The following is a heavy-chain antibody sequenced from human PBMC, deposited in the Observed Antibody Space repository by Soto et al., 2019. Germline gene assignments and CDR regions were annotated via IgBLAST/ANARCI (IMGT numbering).Heavy chain of an antibody. Sequence: EVQLVESGGGLVQPGGSLRLSCAASGFTVSTKYMSWVRQAPGKGLEWVSVIYSGGSTFYADSVRGRFTISRDNSKNTVNLQRNSLRDEDTAVYYCARDPWAADYWGQGTLVTVSS. D-gene: IGHD6-25*01. V-gene: IGHV3-66*01. CDR2: IYSGGST. CDR3: ARDPWAADY. CDR1: GFTVSTKY. J-gene: IGHJ4*02.